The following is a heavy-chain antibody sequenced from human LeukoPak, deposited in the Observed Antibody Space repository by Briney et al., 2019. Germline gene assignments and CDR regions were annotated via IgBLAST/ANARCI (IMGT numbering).Heavy chain of an antibody. D-gene: IGHD5-18*01. CDR1: GFTFSNYW. V-gene: IGHV3-74*01. J-gene: IGHJ4*02. CDR3: ARVTGYTYGSGDY. CDR2: INSDGTNT. Sequence: GGSLRLSRAASGFTFSNYWMHWVRQAPGKGLVWVSRINSDGTNTTYAGSVKGRFTISRDNAKNTLYLQMNSLRAEDTAVYYCARVTGYTYGSGDYWGQGTLLIVSS.